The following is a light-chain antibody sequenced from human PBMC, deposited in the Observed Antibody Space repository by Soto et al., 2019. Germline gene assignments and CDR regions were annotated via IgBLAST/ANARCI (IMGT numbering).Light chain of an antibody. Sequence: DIQMTQSPSTLSPSVGDRVTITCRASQSINIWLAWYQQKPGKAPKLLIYDASSLQSGVPSRFRGSTSGTEFTLTISSLQPDDFATYYCQQYNSYSRSFGGGTKVEIK. CDR3: QQYNSYSRS. J-gene: IGKJ4*01. CDR2: DAS. V-gene: IGKV1-5*01. CDR1: QSINIW.